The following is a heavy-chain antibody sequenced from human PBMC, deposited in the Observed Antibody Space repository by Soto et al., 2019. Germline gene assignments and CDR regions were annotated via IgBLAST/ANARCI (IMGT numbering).Heavy chain of an antibody. CDR2: INSEGSSV. V-gene: IGHV3-74*01. CDR3: VRDQSVAGPTTLFDP. J-gene: IGHJ5*02. Sequence: EVQLVESGGGLVQPGGSLRLSCAASGVQLRNYRMHWVRQPPGKALVWVSRINSEGSSVIYADSVKGRFTVSRDNAKNTLYLQMNNLRAEDTAVYYCVRDQSVAGPTTLFDPWGQGVLVTVSS. CDR1: GVQLRNYR. D-gene: IGHD6-19*01.